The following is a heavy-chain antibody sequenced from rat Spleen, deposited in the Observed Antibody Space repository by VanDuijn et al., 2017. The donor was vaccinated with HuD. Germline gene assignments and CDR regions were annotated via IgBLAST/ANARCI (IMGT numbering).Heavy chain of an antibody. V-gene: IGHV5-25*01. Sequence: EVQLVESGGGLVQPGRSMKLSCAASGLSFSNYDMAWVRQAPGKGLEWVASITNTGGSIYYPDSVRGRFTISRDNAENTLYLQMSGLRSGDTATYFCTRQWDYWGQGVMVTVSS. CDR3: TRQWDY. J-gene: IGHJ2*01. CDR1: GLSFSNYD. CDR2: ITNTGGSI.